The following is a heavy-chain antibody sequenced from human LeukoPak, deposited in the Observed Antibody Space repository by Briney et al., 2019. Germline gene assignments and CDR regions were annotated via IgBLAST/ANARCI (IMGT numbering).Heavy chain of an antibody. CDR3: ARQNYYDSSGYYKDFDY. D-gene: IGHD3-22*01. CDR1: GFTFSSYV. J-gene: IGHJ4*02. V-gene: IGHV3-48*03. Sequence: GGSLRLSCVASGFTFSSYVMNWVRQAPGKGLEWVSYISSSGSTIYYADSVKGRFTISRDNAKNSLYLQMNSLRAEDTAVYYCARQNYYDSSGYYKDFDYWGQGTLVTVSS. CDR2: ISSSGSTI.